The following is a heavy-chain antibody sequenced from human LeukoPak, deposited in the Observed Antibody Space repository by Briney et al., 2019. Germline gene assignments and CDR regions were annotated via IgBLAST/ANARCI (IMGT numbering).Heavy chain of an antibody. CDR1: GFTFCDYA. CDR3: VRGALTWFGELFGY. CDR2: ISKSSGTI. Sequence: PGGSLRLSCAASGFTFCDYAMNWVRQAPGKGLEWVSYISKSSGTIYHADSVRGRFTISRDNANNSLFLQMSRLRDEDTAVYYCVRGALTWFGELFGYWGQGILVTVSS. D-gene: IGHD3-10*01. V-gene: IGHV3-48*02. J-gene: IGHJ4*02.